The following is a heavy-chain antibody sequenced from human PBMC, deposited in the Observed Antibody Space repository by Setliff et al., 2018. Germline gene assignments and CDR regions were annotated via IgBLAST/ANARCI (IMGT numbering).Heavy chain of an antibody. J-gene: IGHJ6*03. V-gene: IGHV4-31*03. CDR2: IYYSGST. D-gene: IGHD1-26*01. CDR3: ARSPEVGATTYYYYYYMDV. Sequence: LSLTCTVSGGSISSGGYYWSWIRQHPGKGQEWIGYIYYSGSTYYNPSLKSRVTISVDTSKNQFSLKLSSVTAADTAVYYCARSPEVGATTYYYYYYMDVWGKGTTVTVSS. CDR1: GGSISSGGYY.